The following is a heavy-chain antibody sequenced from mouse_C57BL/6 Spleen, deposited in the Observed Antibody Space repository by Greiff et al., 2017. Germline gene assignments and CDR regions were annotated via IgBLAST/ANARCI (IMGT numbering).Heavy chain of an antibody. CDR2: IDPSDSYT. CDR1: GYTFTSYW. Sequence: VQLQQSGAELVKPGASVKLSCKASGYTFTSYWMQWVKQRPGQGLEWIGEIDPSDSYTNYNQKFKGKATLTVDTSSSTAYMQLSSLTSEDSAVYYCARQVTTVVATADYWGQGTTLTVSS. J-gene: IGHJ2*01. V-gene: IGHV1-50*01. D-gene: IGHD1-1*01. CDR3: ARQVTTVVATADY.